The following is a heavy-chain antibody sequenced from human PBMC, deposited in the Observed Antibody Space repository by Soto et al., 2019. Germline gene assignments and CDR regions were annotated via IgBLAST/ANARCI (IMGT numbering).Heavy chain of an antibody. CDR2: IWYDGSNK. D-gene: IGHD5-12*01. Sequence: QVQLVESGGGVVQPGRSLRLSCAASGFTFSSYGMHWVRQAPGKGLEWVAVIWYDGSNKYYADSVKGRFTISRDNSKNTLYLQMNSLRAEDTAVYYCARASGYDPETYYYYGMDVWGQGTTVTVSS. V-gene: IGHV3-33*01. CDR3: ARASGYDPETYYYYGMDV. J-gene: IGHJ6*02. CDR1: GFTFSSYG.